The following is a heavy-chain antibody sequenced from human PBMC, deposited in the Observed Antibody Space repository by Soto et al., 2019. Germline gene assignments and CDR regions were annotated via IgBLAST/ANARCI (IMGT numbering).Heavy chain of an antibody. J-gene: IGHJ3*02. CDR1: GSSFTSYW. CDR3: ARRLLMGYYDSSGYPNYAFDI. CDR2: IYPGDSDT. Sequence: GESLKISCKGSGSSFTSYWIGWVRQMPGKGLEWMGIIYPGDSDTRYSPSFQGQVTISADKSISTAYLQWSSLKASDTAMYYCARRLLMGYYDSSGYPNYAFDIWGQGTMVTVSS. D-gene: IGHD3-22*01. V-gene: IGHV5-51*01.